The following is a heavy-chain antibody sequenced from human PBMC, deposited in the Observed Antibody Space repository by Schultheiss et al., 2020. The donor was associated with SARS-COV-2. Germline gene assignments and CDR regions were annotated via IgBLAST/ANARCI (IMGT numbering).Heavy chain of an antibody. CDR3: ARAPQGGNFDY. Sequence: SCAASGFTVSSYSMNWVRQAPGKGLEWVSSISSSSSYIYYADSVKGRFTISRDNAKNSLYLQMNSLRAEDTAVYYCARAPQGGNFDYWGQGTLVTVSS. D-gene: IGHD1-26*01. J-gene: IGHJ4*02. CDR2: ISSSSSYI. CDR1: GFTVSSYS. V-gene: IGHV3-21*01.